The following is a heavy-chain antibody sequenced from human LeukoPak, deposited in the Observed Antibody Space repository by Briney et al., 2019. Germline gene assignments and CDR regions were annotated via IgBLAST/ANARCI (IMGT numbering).Heavy chain of an antibody. J-gene: IGHJ4*02. CDR3: AKDSNWAFDY. D-gene: IGHD7-27*01. V-gene: IGHV3-30*02. CDR1: GFTFSRYG. Sequence: PGGSLRLSCGASGFTFSRYGMHWVRQAPGKGLEWVAYIRKDGSDKYYADSVKGRFTISRYSSKNMVYLQMNSLRAEDTAVYYCAKDSNWAFDYWGQGTLVSVSS. CDR2: IRKDGSDK.